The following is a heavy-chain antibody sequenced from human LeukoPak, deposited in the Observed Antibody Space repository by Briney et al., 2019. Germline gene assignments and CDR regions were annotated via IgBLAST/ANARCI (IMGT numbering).Heavy chain of an antibody. V-gene: IGHV1-2*02. CDR2: INPNSGGT. J-gene: IGHJ3*02. CDR1: GYTFTGYY. CDR3: ARIRGYRVTFDAFDI. D-gene: IGHD5-12*01. Sequence: VASVKVSCKASGYTFTGYYMHWVRQAPGQGLEWMGWINPNSGGTNYAQKFQGRVTITRDTSTSTAYMELSRLRSDDTAVYYCARIRGYRVTFDAFDIWGQGTMVTVSS.